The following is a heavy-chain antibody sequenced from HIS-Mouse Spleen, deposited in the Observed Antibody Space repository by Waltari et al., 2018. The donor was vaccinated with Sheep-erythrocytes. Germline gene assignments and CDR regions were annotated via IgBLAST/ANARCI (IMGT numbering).Heavy chain of an antibody. CDR2: INHSGST. V-gene: IGHV4-34*01. Sequence: QVQLQQWGAGLLKPSETLSLTCAVYGGSFSGYYWSWIRQPPGKGLEWIGEINHSGSTNYNPSLKSRVTISVDTSKNQFSLKRSSVTAADTAVYYCARDRRGRYSGYAFDAFDIWGQGTMVTVSS. D-gene: IGHD5-12*01. J-gene: IGHJ3*02. CDR3: ARDRRGRYSGYAFDAFDI. CDR1: GGSFSGYY.